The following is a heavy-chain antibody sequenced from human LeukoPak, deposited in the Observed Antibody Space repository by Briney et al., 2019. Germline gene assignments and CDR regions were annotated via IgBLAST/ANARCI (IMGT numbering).Heavy chain of an antibody. V-gene: IGHV3-23*01. D-gene: IGHD6-19*01. CDR1: GFTFSSYA. J-gene: IGHJ4*02. CDR2: ISGSGGST. Sequence: PGGSLRLSCAASGFTFSSYAMSWVRQAPGQGLERVSAISGSGGSTYYADSVKGRFTISRDNSKNTLYLQMNSLRAEDTAVYYCAKAIAVADPSFDYWGQGTLVTVSS. CDR3: AKAIAVADPSFDY.